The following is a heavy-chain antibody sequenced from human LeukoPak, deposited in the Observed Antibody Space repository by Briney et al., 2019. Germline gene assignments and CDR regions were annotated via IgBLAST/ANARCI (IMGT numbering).Heavy chain of an antibody. CDR3: AKTQGFFDH. CDR1: GFTFSNNG. V-gene: IGHV3-23*01. CDR2: ISDGGDTT. Sequence: GGSLRLSCAASGFTFSNNGMTWVRQAPGKGMEWVTGISDGGDTTYCAGSVKGGFTVSRDNSKNILYLQMNSLRAEDTAIYYCAKTQGFFDHWGQGSLVTVSS. J-gene: IGHJ4*02.